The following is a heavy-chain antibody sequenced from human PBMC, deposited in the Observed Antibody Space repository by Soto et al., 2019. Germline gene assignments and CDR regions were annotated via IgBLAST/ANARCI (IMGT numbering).Heavy chain of an antibody. V-gene: IGHV4-39*01. J-gene: IGHJ6*03. CDR2: IYYSGST. CDR1: GGSISSSSYY. D-gene: IGHD6-13*01. CDR3: ARHAGQQLDLVNFYYYYYYMDV. Sequence: TSETLSLTCTVSGGSISSSSYYWGWIRQPPGKGLEWIGSIYYSGSTYYNPSLKSRVTISVDTSKNQFSLKLSSVTAADTAVYYCARHAGQQLDLVNFYYYYYYMDVWGKGITVTVS.